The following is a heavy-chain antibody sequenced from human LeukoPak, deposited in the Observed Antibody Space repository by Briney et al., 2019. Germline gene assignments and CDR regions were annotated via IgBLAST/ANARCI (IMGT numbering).Heavy chain of an antibody. Sequence: ASVKVSCRASGYTFTSYYINWVRQATGQGLEWMGWMNPNSGNTGYAQKFQGRVTMTRNTSITTAYMELSSLRCEDTAVYYCARAGYSSSWYFDYYYYYYMDVWGKGTTVTISS. CDR3: ARAGYSSSWYFDYYYYYYMDV. V-gene: IGHV1-8*01. CDR1: GYTFTSYY. D-gene: IGHD6-13*01. J-gene: IGHJ6*03. CDR2: MNPNSGNT.